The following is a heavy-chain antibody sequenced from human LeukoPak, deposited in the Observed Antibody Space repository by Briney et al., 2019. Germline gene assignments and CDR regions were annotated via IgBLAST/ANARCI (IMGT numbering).Heavy chain of an antibody. Sequence: ASVKVSCKASGYTFTSYYMHWVRQAPGQGLEWMGIINPSGGSTSYAQKFQGRVTMTRDMSTSTVYMELSSLRSEDTAVYYCARGSGYSSGWYFHIRLRPNAEYFQHWGQGTLVTVSS. J-gene: IGHJ1*01. CDR2: INPSGGST. CDR3: ARGSGYSSGWYFHIRLRPNAEYFQH. D-gene: IGHD6-19*01. CDR1: GYTFTSYY. V-gene: IGHV1-46*01.